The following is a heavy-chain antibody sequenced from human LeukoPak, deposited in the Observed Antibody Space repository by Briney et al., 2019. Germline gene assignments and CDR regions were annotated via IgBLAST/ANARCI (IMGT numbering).Heavy chain of an antibody. V-gene: IGHV3-30*03. J-gene: IGHJ4*02. Sequence: GGSLRLSCAASGSTFSSYGMHWVRQAPGKGLEWVAVISYDGSNKYYAVSVKGRFTISRDNSKNTLYLQMNSLRAEDTAVYYCATSSGYSYGSFDYWGQGTLATVSS. D-gene: IGHD5-18*01. CDR1: GSTFSSYG. CDR3: ATSSGYSYGSFDY. CDR2: ISYDGSNK.